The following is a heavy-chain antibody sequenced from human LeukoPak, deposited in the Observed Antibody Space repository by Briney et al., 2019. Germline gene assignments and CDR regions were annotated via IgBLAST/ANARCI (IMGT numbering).Heavy chain of an antibody. CDR2: IYTSGST. Sequence: SETLSLTCTVSGGSISSYYWSWLRQPAGKGLEWIGRIYTSGSTNYNPSLKSRVTMSVDTSKNQFSLKLSSVTAADTGVYYCARDLGYYDSSGIAFDIWGQGTMVTVSS. J-gene: IGHJ3*02. V-gene: IGHV4-4*07. D-gene: IGHD3-22*01. CDR1: GGSISSYY. CDR3: ARDLGYYDSSGIAFDI.